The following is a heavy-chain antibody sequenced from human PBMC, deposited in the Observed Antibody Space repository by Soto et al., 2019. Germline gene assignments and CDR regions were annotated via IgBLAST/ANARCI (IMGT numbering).Heavy chain of an antibody. CDR1: GFTVSSNY. Sequence: GGSLRLSCAASGFTVSSNYMSWVRQAPGKGLEWVAVISYDGSNKYYADSVKGRFTISRDNSKNTLYLQMNSLTAEDTAVYYCARYRGYNAFDYWGLGTLVTVSS. CDR3: ARYRGYNAFDY. CDR2: ISYDGSNK. J-gene: IGHJ4*02. D-gene: IGHD5-18*01. V-gene: IGHV3-30-3*01.